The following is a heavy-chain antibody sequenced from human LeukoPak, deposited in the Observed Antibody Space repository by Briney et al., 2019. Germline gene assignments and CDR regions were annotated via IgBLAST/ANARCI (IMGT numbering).Heavy chain of an antibody. D-gene: IGHD3-22*01. J-gene: IGHJ4*02. CDR3: AAYYYDSSGYYRYYFDY. CDR2: ISGSGGST. CDR1: GFTFSSYG. V-gene: IGHV3-23*01. Sequence: GGSLRLSCAASGFTFSSYGMSWVRQAPGKGPEWVSAISGSGGSTYYADSVKGRFTISRDNSKNTLYLQMNSLRAEDTAVYYCAAYYYDSSGYYRYYFDYWGQGTLVTVSS.